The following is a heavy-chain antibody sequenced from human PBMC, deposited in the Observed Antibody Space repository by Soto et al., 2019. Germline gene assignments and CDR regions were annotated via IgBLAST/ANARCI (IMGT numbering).Heavy chain of an antibody. CDR1: GYTFTSYD. CDR3: ARRTALGYCSSTSCYTGAFDI. V-gene: IGHV1-8*01. D-gene: IGHD2-2*02. J-gene: IGHJ3*02. CDR2: MNPNSGNT. Sequence: ASVKVSCKASGYTFTSYDINWVRQATGQGLEWMGWMNPNSGNTCYAQKFQGRVTLTRNTSISTAYMGLSSLRSEDTAVYYCARRTALGYCSSTSCYTGAFDIWGQGTMGTVSS.